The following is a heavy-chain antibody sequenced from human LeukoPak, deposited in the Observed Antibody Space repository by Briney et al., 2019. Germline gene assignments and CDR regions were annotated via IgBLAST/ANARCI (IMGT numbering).Heavy chain of an antibody. CDR1: GFTFSSYG. Sequence: GRSLRLSCAPSGFTFSSYGMHWVRQAPGKGLKWVAVISYDGSNKYYADSVKGRFTISRDNSKNTLYLQMNSLRAEDTAVYYCAKDLCGGDCYSAFDIWGQGSMVTVSS. D-gene: IGHD2-21*02. CDR3: AKDLCGGDCYSAFDI. V-gene: IGHV3-30*18. J-gene: IGHJ3*02. CDR2: ISYDGSNK.